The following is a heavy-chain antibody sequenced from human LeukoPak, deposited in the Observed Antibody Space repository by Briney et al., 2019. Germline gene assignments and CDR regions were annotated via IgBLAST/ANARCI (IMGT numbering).Heavy chain of an antibody. Sequence: PGGSLRVSCAASGFTFSSYAMSWVRQAPGKGLEWVSAISGSGGSTYYADSVKGRFTISRDNSKNTLYLQMNSLRAEDTAVYYCAKDRYYYDSSGYRYFDYWGQGTLVTVSS. V-gene: IGHV3-23*01. CDR1: GFTFSSYA. CDR2: ISGSGGST. CDR3: AKDRYYYDSSGYRYFDY. J-gene: IGHJ4*02. D-gene: IGHD3-22*01.